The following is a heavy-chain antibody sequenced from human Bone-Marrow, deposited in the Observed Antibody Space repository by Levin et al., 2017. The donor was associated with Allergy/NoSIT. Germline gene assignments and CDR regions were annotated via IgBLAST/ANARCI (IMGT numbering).Heavy chain of an antibody. CDR2: IKQDGSEK. Sequence: LSLTCAASGFPFSSYWMSWVRQAPGKGLEWVANIKQDGSEKYYVDSVKGRFTISRDNAKNSLYLQMNSLRAEDTAVYYCARVPGSYGRWGYYYYYMDVWGKGTTVTVSS. CDR3: ARVPGSYGRWGYYYYYMDV. J-gene: IGHJ6*03. D-gene: IGHD3-16*01. CDR1: GFPFSSYW. V-gene: IGHV3-7*03.